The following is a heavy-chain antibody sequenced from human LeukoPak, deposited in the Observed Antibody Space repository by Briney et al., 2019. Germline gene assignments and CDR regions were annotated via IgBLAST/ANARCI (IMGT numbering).Heavy chain of an antibody. J-gene: IGHJ5*02. CDR1: GGSISSYY. CDR3: ARGCLRYDFWSGHHNWFDP. D-gene: IGHD3-3*01. CDR2: INHSGST. Sequence: SETLSLTCTVSGGSISSYYWSWIRQPPGKGLEWIGEINHSGSTNYNPSLKSRVTISVDTSKNQFSLKLSSVTAADTAVYYCARGCLRYDFWSGHHNWFDPWGQGTLVTVSS. V-gene: IGHV4-34*01.